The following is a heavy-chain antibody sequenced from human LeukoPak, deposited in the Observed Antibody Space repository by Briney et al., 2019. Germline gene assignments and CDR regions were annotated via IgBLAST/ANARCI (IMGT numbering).Heavy chain of an antibody. CDR2: ISSSSSYI. CDR3: ARDFSSGYSLFDY. CDR1: GFTFSSYS. Sequence: PGGSLRLSCAASGFTFSSYSMNWVRQAPGKGLEWVSSISSSSSYIYYADSVKGRFTISRDNAKNSLYLQMNSLRAEDTAVYYCARDFSSGYSLFDYWGRGTLVTVSS. J-gene: IGHJ4*02. D-gene: IGHD3-22*01. V-gene: IGHV3-21*01.